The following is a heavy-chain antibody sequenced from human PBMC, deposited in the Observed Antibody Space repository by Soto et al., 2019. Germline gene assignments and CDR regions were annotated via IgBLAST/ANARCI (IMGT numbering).Heavy chain of an antibody. J-gene: IGHJ1*01. CDR3: ARAARSTMVRAYSH. CDR2: IIPIFGTA. CDR1: GGTFSSYA. V-gene: IGHV1-69*13. D-gene: IGHD3-10*01. Sequence: SVKVSCKASGGTFSSYAISWVRQAPGQGLEWMGGIIPIFGTANYARKFQGRVTITADESTSTAYMELSSLGSEDTAAYYCARAARSTMVRAYSHWGQGTLVTVS.